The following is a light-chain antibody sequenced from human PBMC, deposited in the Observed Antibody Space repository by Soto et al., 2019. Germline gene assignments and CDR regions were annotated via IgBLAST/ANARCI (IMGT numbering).Light chain of an antibody. CDR2: GAS. V-gene: IGKV3-20*01. Sequence: EIVLTQSPGTLSLSPGERATLSCRAIQSVSSSYLAWYQQKPGQAPRLLIYGASSRATGIPDRFSGSGSGTDFTLTISRLEPEDFALYYCQQYAHSTPISFGQGTRLEIK. J-gene: IGKJ5*01. CDR1: QSVSSSY. CDR3: QQYAHSTPIS.